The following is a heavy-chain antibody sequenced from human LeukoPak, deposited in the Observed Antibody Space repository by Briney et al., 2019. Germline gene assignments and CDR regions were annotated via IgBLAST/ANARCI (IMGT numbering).Heavy chain of an antibody. CDR3: AKFLPTHIVVADYYFDY. D-gene: IGHD2-21*01. J-gene: IGHJ4*02. Sequence: GGSLRLSCAASGFTFSSYAMSWVRQAPGKGLEWVSAISGSGGSTYYADSVKGRFTITRDNSKNTLYLQMNSLRAEDTAVYYCAKFLPTHIVVADYYFDYWGQGTLVTVSS. CDR1: GFTFSSYA. CDR2: ISGSGGST. V-gene: IGHV3-23*01.